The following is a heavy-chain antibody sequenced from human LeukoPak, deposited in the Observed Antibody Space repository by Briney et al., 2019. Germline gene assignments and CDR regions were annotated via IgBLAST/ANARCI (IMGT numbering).Heavy chain of an antibody. Sequence: GSLRLSCAASGFTFSTHWMSWIRQPPGKGLEWIGEINHSGSTNYNPSLKSRVTISVDTSKNQFSLKLSSVTAADTAVYYCARRGPPRTLLRGVKSGWFDPWGQGTLVTVSS. V-gene: IGHV4-34*01. CDR3: ARRGPPRTLLRGVKSGWFDP. CDR1: GFTFSTHW. J-gene: IGHJ5*02. CDR2: INHSGST. D-gene: IGHD3-10*01.